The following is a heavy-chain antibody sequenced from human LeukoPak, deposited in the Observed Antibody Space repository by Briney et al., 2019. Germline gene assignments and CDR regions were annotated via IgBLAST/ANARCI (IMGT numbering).Heavy chain of an antibody. Sequence: GGSLRLSCAAIGFTSNYWMHWVRQAPGKGLVWVSRISGDGSTTFYADSVKGRFTISRDNSKNTLYLQMSSLRAEDTAVYYCTRGYSGYGNFDCWGQGTLVTVSS. CDR2: ISGDGSTT. J-gene: IGHJ4*02. V-gene: IGHV3-74*01. CDR3: TRGYSGYGNFDC. D-gene: IGHD5-12*01. CDR1: GFTSNYW.